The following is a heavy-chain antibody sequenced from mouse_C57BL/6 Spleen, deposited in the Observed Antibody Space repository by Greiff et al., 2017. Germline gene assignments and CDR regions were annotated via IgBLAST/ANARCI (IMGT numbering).Heavy chain of an antibody. V-gene: IGHV1-82*01. Sequence: QVQLQQSGPELVKPGASVKISCKASGYAFSSSWMNWVKQRPGKGLEWIGRIYPGDGDTNYNGKFKGKATLTADKSSSTAYMQLSSLTSEDSAVYFCAREGYDYDGYFDYWGQGTTLTVSS. CDR1: GYAFSSSW. CDR2: IYPGDGDT. D-gene: IGHD2-4*01. J-gene: IGHJ2*01. CDR3: AREGYDYDGYFDY.